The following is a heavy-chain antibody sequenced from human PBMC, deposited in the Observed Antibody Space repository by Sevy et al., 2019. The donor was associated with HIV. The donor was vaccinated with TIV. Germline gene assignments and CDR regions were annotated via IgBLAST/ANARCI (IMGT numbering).Heavy chain of an antibody. J-gene: IGHJ6*02. Sequence: GSLRLSCAASGFTFTNYVMNWVRQAPGKGLEWVSYISPSGSPIYYADSVKGRFTISRDNARNSLYLQMNSLRADDTGLYYCARDLVASTLTMDVWGQGTTVTVSS. CDR2: ISPSGSPI. V-gene: IGHV3-48*03. CDR1: GFTFTNYV. CDR3: ARDLVASTLTMDV.